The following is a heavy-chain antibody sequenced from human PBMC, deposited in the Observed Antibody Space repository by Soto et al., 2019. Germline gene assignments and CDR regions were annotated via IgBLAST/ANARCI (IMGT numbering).Heavy chain of an antibody. D-gene: IGHD3-3*01. V-gene: IGHV3-7*03. J-gene: IGHJ6*02. CDR1: GFTFSSYW. CDR3: ARDSTYDFWSGSNYYGMDV. Sequence: EVQLVESGGGLVQPGGSLRLSCAASGFTFSSYWMSWVRQAPGKGLEWVANIKQDGSEKYYVDSVKGRFTISRDNAKNSLYLQMNSLRAEDTAVYYCARDSTYDFWSGSNYYGMDVWGQGTTVTVSS. CDR2: IKQDGSEK.